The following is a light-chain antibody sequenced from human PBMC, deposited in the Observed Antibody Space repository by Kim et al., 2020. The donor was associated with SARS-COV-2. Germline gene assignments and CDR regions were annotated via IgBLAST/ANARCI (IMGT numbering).Light chain of an antibody. CDR3: NSRDSSGNHLV. CDR1: SLRIYY. Sequence: SSELTQDPAVFVALGQTVRITCQGDSLRIYYASWYQQKPGQAPVLVIYGKNNRPSGIPDRFSGSSSGNTASLTITGAQAEDEADYYCNSRDSSGNHLVFGGGTQLTVL. J-gene: IGLJ3*02. V-gene: IGLV3-19*01. CDR2: GKN.